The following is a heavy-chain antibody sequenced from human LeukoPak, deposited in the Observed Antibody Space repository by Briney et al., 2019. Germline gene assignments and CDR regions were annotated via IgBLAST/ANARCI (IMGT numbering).Heavy chain of an antibody. D-gene: IGHD5-18*01. CDR3: AKDGARGYSYGYGDY. J-gene: IGHJ4*02. Sequence: GGSLRLSCAASGFTVSSNYMSWVRQAPGKGLEWVSVIYSGGSTYYADSVKGRFTISRDNSKNTLYLQMNSLRAEDTAVYYCAKDGARGYSYGYGDYWGQGTLVTVSS. V-gene: IGHV3-66*02. CDR1: GFTVSSNY. CDR2: IYSGGST.